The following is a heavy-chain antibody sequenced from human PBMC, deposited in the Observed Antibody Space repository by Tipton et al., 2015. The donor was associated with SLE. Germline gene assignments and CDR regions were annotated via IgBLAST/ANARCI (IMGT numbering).Heavy chain of an antibody. CDR3: AAVAASRYYYGMNV. CDR2: IYYSGST. Sequence: TLSLTCTVSGGSISSSSYYWGWIRQPPGKGLEWIGSIYYSGSTYYNPSLKSRVTISVDTSKNQFSLKLSSVTAADTAVYYCAAVAASRYYYGMNVWGQGTTVTVSS. CDR1: GGSISSSSYY. J-gene: IGHJ6*02. D-gene: IGHD2-15*01. V-gene: IGHV4-39*07.